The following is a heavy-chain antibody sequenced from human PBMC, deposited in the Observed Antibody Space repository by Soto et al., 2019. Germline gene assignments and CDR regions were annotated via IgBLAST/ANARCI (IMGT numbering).Heavy chain of an antibody. Sequence: SETLSLTCAVYGGSFSGYYWSWIRQPPGKGLEWIGEINHSGSTNYNPSLKSRVTISVDTSKNQFSLKLSSVTAADTAVYYCARVNGSITIFGVVILRFNWFDTWGQGTLVTVSS. CDR1: GGSFSGYY. CDR2: INHSGST. CDR3: ARVNGSITIFGVVILRFNWFDT. D-gene: IGHD3-3*01. J-gene: IGHJ5*02. V-gene: IGHV4-34*01.